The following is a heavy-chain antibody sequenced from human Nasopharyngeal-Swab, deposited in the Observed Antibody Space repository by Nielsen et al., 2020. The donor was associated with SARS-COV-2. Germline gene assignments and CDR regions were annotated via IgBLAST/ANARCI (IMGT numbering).Heavy chain of an antibody. V-gene: IGHV4-30-2*01. J-gene: IGHJ6*03. CDR3: AGRITIFGVVYYMDV. CDR2: IYHSGST. CDR1: GGSISSGGYS. Sequence: SETLSLTCAVSGGSISSGGYSWSWIRQPPGKGLEWLGYIYHSGSTYYNPSLKSRVTISVDRSKNQFSLKLSSVTAADTAVYYCAGRITIFGVVYYMDVWGKGTTVTVSS. D-gene: IGHD3-3*01.